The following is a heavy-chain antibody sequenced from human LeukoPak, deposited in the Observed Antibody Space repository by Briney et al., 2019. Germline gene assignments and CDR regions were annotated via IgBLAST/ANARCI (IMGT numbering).Heavy chain of an antibody. D-gene: IGHD6-19*01. CDR3: ARETVAGGAFDI. Sequence: GGSLSLSCAASGFTFSSYSMNWVRQAPGKGLEWVSSISSSSSYIYYADSVKGRFTISRDNAKNSLYLQMNSLRAEDTAVYYCARETVAGGAFDIWGQGTMVTVSS. J-gene: IGHJ3*02. CDR2: ISSSSSYI. V-gene: IGHV3-21*01. CDR1: GFTFSSYS.